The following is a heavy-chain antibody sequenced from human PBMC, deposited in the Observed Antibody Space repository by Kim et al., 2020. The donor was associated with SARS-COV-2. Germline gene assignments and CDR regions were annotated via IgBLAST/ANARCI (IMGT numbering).Heavy chain of an antibody. V-gene: IGHV1-69*04. D-gene: IGHD5-18*01. J-gene: IGHJ4*02. CDR1: GGTFSSYA. Sequence: SVKVSCKASGGTFSSYAISWVRQAPGQGLEWMGSIIPILGIATSAQKFHGRVTITADKSTSTAYMELSSLRSEDTAVYYCARDKAYSYGKNYHDYWGQGFLVTVSS. CDR2: IIPILGIA. CDR3: ARDKAYSYGKNYHDY.